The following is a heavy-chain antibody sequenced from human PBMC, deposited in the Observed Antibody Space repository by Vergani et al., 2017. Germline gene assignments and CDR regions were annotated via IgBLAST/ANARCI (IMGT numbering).Heavy chain of an antibody. D-gene: IGHD1-26*01. V-gene: IGHV3-64D*06. CDR2: TSSNGGST. Sequence: EVQLVESGGGLVQPGGSLRLSCSASGFTFSSYAMHWVRQAPGKGLEYVSATSSNGGSTYYADSVKGRFTISRDNSKNTLYLQMSSMRAEDTAVYYCVKEGGVGATGVMDYWGQGTLVTVSS. CDR1: GFTFSSYA. J-gene: IGHJ4*02. CDR3: VKEGGVGATGVMDY.